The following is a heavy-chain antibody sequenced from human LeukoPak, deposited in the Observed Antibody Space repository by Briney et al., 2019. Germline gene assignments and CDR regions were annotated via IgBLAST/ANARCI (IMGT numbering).Heavy chain of an antibody. J-gene: IGHJ4*02. CDR1: GFTFSSYW. CDR2: INTDGSST. V-gene: IGHV3-74*01. CDR3: ARDKNSAYCGGDCYLGYFDY. D-gene: IGHD2-21*02. Sequence: GGSLRLSCAASGFTFSSYWMHWVRQAPGKGLVWVSRINTDGSSTSYADSVKGRFTISRDNAKNTLYLQMNSLRAEDTAVYYCARDKNSAYCGGDCYLGYFDYWGQGTLVTVSS.